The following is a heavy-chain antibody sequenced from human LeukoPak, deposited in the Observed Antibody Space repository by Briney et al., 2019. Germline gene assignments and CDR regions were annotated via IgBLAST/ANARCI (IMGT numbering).Heavy chain of an antibody. D-gene: IGHD3-10*01. CDR1: GFTFSSYS. Sequence: GGSLRLSCAASGFTFSSYSVNWVRHAPGKGREWVSYIRRSRSTIYYADSVEGRFTISRENPKNSLYLQMNSLRAEDTAVYYCATRSRPKGTYYYYMDVWGKGTTVTVSS. CDR3: ATRSRPKGTYYYYMDV. CDR2: IRRSRSTI. J-gene: IGHJ6*03. V-gene: IGHV3-48*04.